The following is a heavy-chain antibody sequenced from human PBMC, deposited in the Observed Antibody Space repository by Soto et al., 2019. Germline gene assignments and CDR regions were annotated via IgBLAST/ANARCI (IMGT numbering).Heavy chain of an antibody. CDR2: ISSSSSTI. CDR1: GFTFSSYS. CDR3: ARDALVATGSFDI. J-gene: IGHJ3*02. V-gene: IGHV3-48*01. D-gene: IGHD5-12*01. Sequence: GGSLRLSCAASGFTFSSYSMNWVRQAPGKGLEWVSYISSSSSTIYYADSVKGRFTISRDNAKNSLYLQMNSLRAEDTAVYYCARDALVATGSFDIWGQGTMVTVSS.